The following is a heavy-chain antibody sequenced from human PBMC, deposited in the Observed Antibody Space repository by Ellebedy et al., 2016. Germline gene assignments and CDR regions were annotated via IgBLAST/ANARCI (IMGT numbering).Heavy chain of an antibody. J-gene: IGHJ4*02. CDR3: AKDWYGYGSSGDYFDY. CDR1: GFTFSSYG. CDR2: ISYDGSNK. D-gene: IGHD3-10*01. V-gene: IGHV3-30*18. Sequence: GGSLRLXXAASGFTFSSYGMHWVRQAPGKGLEWVAVISYDGSNKYYADSVKGRFTISRDNSKNTLYLQMNSLRAEDTAVYYCAKDWYGYGSSGDYFDYWGQGTLVTVSS.